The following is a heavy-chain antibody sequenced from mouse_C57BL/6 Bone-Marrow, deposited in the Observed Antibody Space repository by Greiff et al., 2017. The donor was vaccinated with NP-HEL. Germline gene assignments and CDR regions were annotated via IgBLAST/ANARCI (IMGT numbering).Heavy chain of an antibody. CDR2: IWTGGGT. D-gene: IGHD1-1*02. CDR1: GLSLTSYA. Sequence: VQLQQSGPGLAAPSQSLSITCTVSGLSLTSYAISWVRQPPGKGLEWLGVIWTGGGTNYNSALKSRLGISQDNSKSQVYLKMSSLQTDDTARYYCARNGRQAWFAYWGQGTLVTVSA. J-gene: IGHJ3*01. CDR3: ARNGRQAWFAY. V-gene: IGHV2-9-1*01.